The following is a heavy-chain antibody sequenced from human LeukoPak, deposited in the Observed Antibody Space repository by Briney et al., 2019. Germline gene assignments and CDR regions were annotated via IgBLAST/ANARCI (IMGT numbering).Heavy chain of an antibody. V-gene: IGHV3-30*04. CDR2: ISYDGSDE. CDR1: GFTFSAFA. Sequence: GGSLRLSCAASGFTFSAFAMHWVRQAPGKGLEWVSFISYDGSDEYYADSVKGRFTISRDNSKNTLYLQMNSLRAEDTGVYYCAKDHYWSIDYWGRGTLVTVSS. J-gene: IGHJ4*02. D-gene: IGHD3-3*01. CDR3: AKDHYWSIDY.